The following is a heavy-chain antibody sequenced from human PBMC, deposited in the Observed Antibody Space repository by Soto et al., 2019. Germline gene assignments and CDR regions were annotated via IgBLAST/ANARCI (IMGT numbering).Heavy chain of an antibody. V-gene: IGHV1-8*01. Sequence: APVKVCSEAPGYTFTSYDIKSVQHATRQGLEWMGWMNPNSGNTGYAQKFQGRVTMTRNTSISTAYMELSSLRSEDTAVYYCARGFGYCSSTSCYGGWFDPWGQGTLVTVSS. J-gene: IGHJ5*02. D-gene: IGHD2-2*01. CDR2: MNPNSGNT. CDR3: ARGFGYCSSTSCYGGWFDP. CDR1: GYTFTSYD.